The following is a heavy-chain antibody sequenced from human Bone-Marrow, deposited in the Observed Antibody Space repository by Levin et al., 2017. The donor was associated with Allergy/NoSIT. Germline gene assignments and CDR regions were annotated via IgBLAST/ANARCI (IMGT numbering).Heavy chain of an antibody. CDR1: GFTFRRSW. CDR3: AREGEIEMATILDY. CDR2: INNDGSNT. J-gene: IGHJ4*02. Sequence: QPGGSLRLSCAGSGFTFRRSWMHWVRQAPGKGLVWVSRINNDGSNTRYADSVKGRFTISRDNVRNTMYLQMNSLRADDTAVYYCAREGEIEMATILDYWGQGILVTVAA. V-gene: IGHV3-74*01. D-gene: IGHD5-24*01.